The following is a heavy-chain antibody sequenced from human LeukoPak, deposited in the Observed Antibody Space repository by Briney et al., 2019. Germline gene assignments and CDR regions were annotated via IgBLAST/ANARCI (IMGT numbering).Heavy chain of an antibody. CDR1: GYSFTSYW. D-gene: IGHD6-19*01. CDR2: IYPGDSDT. V-gene: IGHV5-51*01. CDR3: ARRIAVAGEGYDY. J-gene: IGHJ4*02. Sequence: GESLKISCKGSGYSFTSYWIGWVRQMPGKGLEWMGIIYPGDSDTRYGPSFQGQVTISADKSISTAYLQWSSLKASDTAMYYCARRIAVAGEGYDYWGQGTLVTVSS.